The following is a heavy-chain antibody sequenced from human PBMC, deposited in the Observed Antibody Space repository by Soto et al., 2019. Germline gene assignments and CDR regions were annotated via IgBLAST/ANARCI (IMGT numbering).Heavy chain of an antibody. CDR3: ACYSGSYRGDWFAY. Sequence: PSETLSLTCTVSGGSISSSSYYWGWIRQPPGKGLEWIGSIYYSGSTYYNPSLKSRVTISVDTSKNQFSLKLSSATAADTAAYSCACYSGSYRGDWFAYWGQGTVVTVSS. CDR1: GGSISSSSYY. V-gene: IGHV4-39*01. CDR2: IYYSGST. J-gene: IGHJ4*02. D-gene: IGHD1-26*01.